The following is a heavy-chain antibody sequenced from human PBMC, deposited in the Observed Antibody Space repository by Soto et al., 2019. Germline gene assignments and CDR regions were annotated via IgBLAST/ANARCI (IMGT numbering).Heavy chain of an antibody. CDR2: IFPLTDIP. J-gene: IGHJ4*02. CDR1: GGTFRNYP. Sequence: QVQLVQSGTEVKKPGSSVKVSCKASGGTFRNYPINWVRQAPGQGLEWMGSIFPLTDIPDYAQNFQARLTLSADNSTSTAYMELSSLTSDDTAVYFCARGPLVVLNYFESWGQGTLVTVSS. V-gene: IGHV1-69*02. CDR3: ARGPLVVLNYFES.